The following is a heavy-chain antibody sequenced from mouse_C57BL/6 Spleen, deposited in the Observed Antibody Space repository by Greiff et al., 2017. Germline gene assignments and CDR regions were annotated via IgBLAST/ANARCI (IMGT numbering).Heavy chain of an antibody. J-gene: IGHJ1*03. CDR3: ARWDYYGSSFPHFAV. Sequence: EVQLVESGGDLVKPGGSLKLSCAASGFTFSSYGMSWVRQTPDKRLEWVATISSGGSYTYYPDSVKGRFTISRDNAKNTLYLQLSSLKSEDTAMYYCARWDYYGSSFPHFAVWGTGTTVTVSS. D-gene: IGHD1-1*01. V-gene: IGHV5-6*01. CDR2: ISSGGSYT. CDR1: GFTFSSYG.